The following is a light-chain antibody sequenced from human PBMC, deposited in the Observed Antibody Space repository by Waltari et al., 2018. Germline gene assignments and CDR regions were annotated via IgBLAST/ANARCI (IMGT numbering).Light chain of an antibody. CDR2: AAS. J-gene: IGKJ1*01. Sequence: IQMTQSPSSVSASVGDRVTITCRASQGISSWLACYQQKPGKAPRLLIYAASALQSGVPSRFSGSGSELHFTLTINNLQPEDFATYYCQQANSFPWTFGQGTKVEIK. CDR3: QQANSFPWT. V-gene: IGKV1-12*01. CDR1: QGISSW.